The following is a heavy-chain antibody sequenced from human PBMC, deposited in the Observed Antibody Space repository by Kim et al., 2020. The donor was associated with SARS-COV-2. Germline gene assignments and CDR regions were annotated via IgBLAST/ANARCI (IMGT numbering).Heavy chain of an antibody. CDR2: IYYSGST. V-gene: IGHV4-39*01. CDR1: GGSISSSSYY. J-gene: IGHJ5*02. Sequence: SETLSLTCTVSGGSISSSSYYWGWIRQPPGKGLEWIGSIYYSGSTYYNPSLKSRVTISVDTSKNQFSLKLSSVTAADTAVYYCARQARIFPFWVIWFDP. D-gene: IGHD3-3*01. CDR3: ARQARIFPFWVIWFDP.